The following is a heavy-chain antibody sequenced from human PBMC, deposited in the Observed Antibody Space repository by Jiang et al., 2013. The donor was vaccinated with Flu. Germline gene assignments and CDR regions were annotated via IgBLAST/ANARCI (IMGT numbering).Heavy chain of an antibody. Sequence: GGSLRLSCAASGFTFSSYEMNWVRQAPGKGLEWVSYISSSGSTIYYADSVKGRFTISRDNAKNSLYLQMNSLRAEDTAVYYCARVNPYYYDSSGYRSYYYYYYYMDVWARTTVTVSS. J-gene: IGHJ6*03. CDR2: ISSSGSTI. CDR1: GFTFSSYE. D-gene: IGHD3-22*01. CDR3: ARVNPYYYDSSGYRSYYYYYYYMDV. V-gene: IGHV3-48*03.